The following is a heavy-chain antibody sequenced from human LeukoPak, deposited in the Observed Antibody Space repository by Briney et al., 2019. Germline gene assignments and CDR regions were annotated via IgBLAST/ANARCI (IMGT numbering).Heavy chain of an antibody. CDR2: ISWNSGSI. J-gene: IGHJ3*02. CDR1: GFTFDDYA. Sequence: PGRSLRLSCAASGFTFDDYAMHWVRQAPGKGLEWVSGISWNSGSIGYADSVKGRFTISRDNAKNSLYLQMNSLRAEDMALYYCAKGAIRGYSGYRGHAFDIWGQGTMVTASS. CDR3: AKGAIRGYSGYRGHAFDI. D-gene: IGHD5-12*01. V-gene: IGHV3-9*03.